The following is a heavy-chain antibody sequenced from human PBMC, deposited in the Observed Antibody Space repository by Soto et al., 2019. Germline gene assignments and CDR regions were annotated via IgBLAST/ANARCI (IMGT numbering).Heavy chain of an antibody. CDR2: IYYSGST. Sequence: SETLSLTCTVSGGSISSSSYYWGWIRQPPGKGLEWIGSIYYSGSTYYNPSLKSRVTISVDTSKNQFSLKLSSVTAADTAVYYCAKDRGSSLYHWFDPWGQGTLVTVSS. CDR1: GGSISSSSYY. CDR3: AKDRGSSLYHWFDP. V-gene: IGHV4-39*02. J-gene: IGHJ5*02. D-gene: IGHD6-13*01.